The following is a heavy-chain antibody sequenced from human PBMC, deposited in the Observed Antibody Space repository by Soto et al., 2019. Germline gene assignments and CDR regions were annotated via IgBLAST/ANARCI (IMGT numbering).Heavy chain of an antibody. D-gene: IGHD4-17*01. V-gene: IGHV3-48*02. J-gene: IGHJ6*02. CDR2: ISSSSSTI. Sequence: PGGSLRLSCAASGVTFSSYSMNLVRQAPGKGLEWVSYISSSSSTIYYADSVKGRFTISRDNAKNSLYLQMNSLRDEDTAVYYCARLSGYGDYSFPRYYYYGMDVWGQGTTVTVSS. CDR3: ARLSGYGDYSFPRYYYYGMDV. CDR1: GVTFSSYS.